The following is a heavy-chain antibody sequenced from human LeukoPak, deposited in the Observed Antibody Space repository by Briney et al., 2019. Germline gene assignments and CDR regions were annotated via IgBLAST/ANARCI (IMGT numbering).Heavy chain of an antibody. CDR1: GFTFSSYW. J-gene: IGHJ6*02. CDR3: AMDMDV. CDR2: IKEDGSAK. Sequence: PGGSLRLSCAVSGFTFSSYWMSWVRQAPGKGLEWVANIKEDGSAKYYVDSVKGRFTISRDNAKNSLYLQMNSLRAEDTAVYYCAMDMDVWGQGTTVTVSS. V-gene: IGHV3-7*04.